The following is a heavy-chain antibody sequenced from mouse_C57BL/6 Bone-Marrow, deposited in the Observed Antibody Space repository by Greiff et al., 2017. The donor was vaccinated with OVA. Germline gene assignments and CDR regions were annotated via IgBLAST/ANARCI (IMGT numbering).Heavy chain of an antibody. CDR2: IDPENGDT. CDR1: GFNIKDDY. CDR3: TTGWDDGFAY. V-gene: IGHV14-4*01. J-gene: IGHJ3*01. Sequence: VQLKQSGAELVRPGASVKLSCTASGFNIKDDYMHWVKQRPEQGLEWIGWIDPENGDTEYASKFQGKATITADTSSNTAYLQLSSLTSEDTAVYYYTTGWDDGFAYWGQGNLVTVSA. D-gene: IGHD4-1*01.